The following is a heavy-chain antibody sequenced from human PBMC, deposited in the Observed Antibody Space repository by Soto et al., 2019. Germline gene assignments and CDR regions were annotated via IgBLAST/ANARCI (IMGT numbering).Heavy chain of an antibody. D-gene: IGHD7-27*01. J-gene: IGHJ4*02. CDR3: ARGPSGDKVDY. V-gene: IGHV4-30-4*01. Sequence: QVQLQESGPRLVSPSQTLSLTCTVSGGSISSAAYCWSWIRQSPDKGLEWIGHIYDGGTTYSSPSLKGRVTIPADTSETQFSLKLNSVSAAATAVYYCARGPSGDKVDYWGQGIQVTVSS. CDR2: IYDGGTT. CDR1: GGSISSAAYC.